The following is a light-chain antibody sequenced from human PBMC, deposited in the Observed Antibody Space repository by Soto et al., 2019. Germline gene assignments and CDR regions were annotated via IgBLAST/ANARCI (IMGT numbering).Light chain of an antibody. V-gene: IGLV2-8*01. Sequence: QSALTQPPSASGSPGQSVTISCTGTSSDVGAYNYVSWYQQLPGKAPKLIIYEVSKRPSGVPDRFSGSKSGNTASLTVSGLQAEDESDYYCTSYAGTYSFFYVFGTGTKLPVL. CDR1: SSDVGAYNY. CDR2: EVS. CDR3: TSYAGTYSFFYV. J-gene: IGLJ1*01.